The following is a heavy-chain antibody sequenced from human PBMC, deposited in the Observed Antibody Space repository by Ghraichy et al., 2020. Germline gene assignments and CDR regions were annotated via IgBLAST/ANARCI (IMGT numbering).Heavy chain of an antibody. Sequence: LSLTCAASGFTVSSNYMSWVRQAPGKGLEWVSVIYSGGSTYYADSVKGRFTISRDNSKNTLYLQMNSLRAEDTAVYYCARKTRSYSDYYGMDVWGQGTTVTVSS. D-gene: IGHD1-7*01. CDR2: IYSGGST. J-gene: IGHJ6*02. CDR3: ARKTRSYSDYYGMDV. V-gene: IGHV3-53*01. CDR1: GFTVSSNY.